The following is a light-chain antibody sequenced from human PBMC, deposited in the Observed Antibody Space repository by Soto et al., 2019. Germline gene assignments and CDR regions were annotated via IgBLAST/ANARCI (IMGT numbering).Light chain of an antibody. CDR1: SSDVGGYNY. Sequence: QSALTQPASVSGSPGQSITISCTGTSSDVGGYNYVSWYQQHPGKAPKLMIYEVSNRPSGVSSRFSGSKSGNTGSLTISGLQAEDEADYYCSSYTSSSTVVFGGGTKLTVL. V-gene: IGLV2-14*01. J-gene: IGLJ2*01. CDR2: EVS. CDR3: SSYTSSSTVV.